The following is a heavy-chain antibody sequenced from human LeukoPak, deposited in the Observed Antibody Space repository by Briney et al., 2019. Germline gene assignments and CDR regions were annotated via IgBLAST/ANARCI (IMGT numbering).Heavy chain of an antibody. J-gene: IGHJ4*02. CDR3: ARDVYSSGWYDYDY. D-gene: IGHD6-19*01. CDR1: GFTFSSYS. CDR2: IGTSSNYI. V-gene: IGHV3-21*01. Sequence: GGSLRLSCAASGFTFSSYSMNWVRQAPGKGLEWVSSIGTSSNYIYYTDSVKGRFTISRDNARNSLYLQMNSLRAEDTAVYYCARDVYSSGWYDYDYWGQGTLVTVSS.